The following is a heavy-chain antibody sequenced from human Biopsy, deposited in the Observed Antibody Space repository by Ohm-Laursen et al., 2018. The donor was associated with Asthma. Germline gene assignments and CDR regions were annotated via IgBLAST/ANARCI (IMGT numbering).Heavy chain of an antibody. CDR2: ISYDGSNK. CDR3: ASQSSGTDFWSGYYYFDY. D-gene: IGHD3-3*01. J-gene: IGHJ4*02. V-gene: IGHV3-30*03. Sequence: LRLSCAASGFTFSSYGMDWVRRAPGKGLEWVAVISYDGSNKYYADSVKGRFTISRDNSKNTLYLQMNSLRAEDTAVYYCASQSSGTDFWSGYYYFDYWGQGTLVTVSS. CDR1: GFTFSSYG.